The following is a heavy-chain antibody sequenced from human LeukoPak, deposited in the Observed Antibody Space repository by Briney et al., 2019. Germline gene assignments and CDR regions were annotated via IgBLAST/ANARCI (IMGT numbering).Heavy chain of an antibody. Sequence: GGSLRLSCAASGFTFSSYAMSWVRQAPGKGLEWVSAISGSGGSTYYADSVKGRFTISRDNSKNTLYLQMNSLRAEDTAVYYCASAVYDILTGYGAFDIWGQGTMVTVSS. CDR1: GFTFSSYA. D-gene: IGHD3-9*01. CDR3: ASAVYDILTGYGAFDI. CDR2: ISGSGGST. V-gene: IGHV3-23*01. J-gene: IGHJ3*02.